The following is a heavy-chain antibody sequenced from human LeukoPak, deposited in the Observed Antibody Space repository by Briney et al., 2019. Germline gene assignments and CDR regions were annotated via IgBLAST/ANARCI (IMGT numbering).Heavy chain of an antibody. CDR3: ARDLRSSGYYAFDY. CDR2: ISGSGGST. CDR1: GFTFSSYA. J-gene: IGHJ4*02. V-gene: IGHV3-23*01. D-gene: IGHD3-22*01. Sequence: GGSLRLSCAASGFTFSSYAMSWVRQAPGKGLEWVSAISGSGGSTYYADSVKGRFTISRDNAKNSLYLQMNSLRAEDTAVYYCARDLRSSGYYAFDYWGQGTLVTVSS.